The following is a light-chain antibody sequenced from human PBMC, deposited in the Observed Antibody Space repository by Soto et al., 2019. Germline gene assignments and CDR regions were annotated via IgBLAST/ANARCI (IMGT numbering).Light chain of an antibody. J-gene: IGKJ1*01. CDR3: QQHSHWPPWT. V-gene: IGKV3-11*01. Sequence: EVVLTQSPATLSLSPGERATLSCRASENVRTFVDWYQQKPGQAPRLLIYGASNRATGIPARFSGSGSGTDFTLTISNLEPEDFAVYYCQQHSHWPPWTFGQGTSVEI. CDR1: ENVRTF. CDR2: GAS.